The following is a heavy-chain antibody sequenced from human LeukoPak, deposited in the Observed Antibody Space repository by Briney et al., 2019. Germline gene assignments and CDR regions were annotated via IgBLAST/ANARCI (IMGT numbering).Heavy chain of an antibody. D-gene: IGHD6-6*01. Sequence: HSGGSLRLSCAASGFTFSTYSMNWVRQARGKGLEWVSYISSSRSTIYYADSVKGRFTISRDNAKNSVHLQMNTLRDEDTAVYYCAREYSSSSGKALDYWGQGTLVTVSS. CDR1: GFTFSTYS. V-gene: IGHV3-48*02. CDR2: ISSSRSTI. J-gene: IGHJ4*02. CDR3: AREYSSSSGKALDY.